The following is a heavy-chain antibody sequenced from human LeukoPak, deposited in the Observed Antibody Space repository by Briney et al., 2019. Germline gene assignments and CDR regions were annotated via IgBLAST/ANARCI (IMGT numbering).Heavy chain of an antibody. CDR2: IYSGGST. V-gene: IGHV3-66*01. D-gene: IGHD5-18*01. CDR1: GFTVSSNY. Sequence: GSLRLSCAASGFTVSSNYMSWVRQAPGKGLEWVSVIYSGGSTYYADSVKGRFTISRDNSENTLYLQMNSLRAEDTAVYYCARVMDTAMAWLSFDYWGQGTLVTVSS. J-gene: IGHJ4*02. CDR3: ARVMDTAMAWLSFDY.